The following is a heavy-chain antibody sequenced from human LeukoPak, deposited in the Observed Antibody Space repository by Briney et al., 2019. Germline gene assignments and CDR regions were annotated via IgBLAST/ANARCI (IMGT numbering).Heavy chain of an antibody. V-gene: IGHV1-46*01. CDR1: GYTFTSYH. Sequence: ASVKVSCKASGYTFTSYHFHWVRQAPGQGLEWMGAINPDVGATFYAQNFQGRVAVTSDTSTSTVYMELSSLRSEDTAVYYCARDWGDGYNFLLRSDYWGQGTLVTVSS. CDR3: ARDWGDGYNFLLRSDY. D-gene: IGHD5-24*01. J-gene: IGHJ4*02. CDR2: INPDVGAT.